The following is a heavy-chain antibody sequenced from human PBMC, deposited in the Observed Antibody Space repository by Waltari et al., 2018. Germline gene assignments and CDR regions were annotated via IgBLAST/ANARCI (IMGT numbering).Heavy chain of an antibody. J-gene: IGHJ4*02. V-gene: IGHV4-4*02. CDR2: VHHSGKT. CDR1: W. CDR3: AGDRATGLFFDY. D-gene: IGHD2-15*01. Sequence: WWSWIRQSPEKGLEWIGQVHHSGKTHYNPSLQSRLTISLDKPKNQFSLNLNSVTAADTAVYYCAGDRATGLFFDYWGRGTLVTGSS.